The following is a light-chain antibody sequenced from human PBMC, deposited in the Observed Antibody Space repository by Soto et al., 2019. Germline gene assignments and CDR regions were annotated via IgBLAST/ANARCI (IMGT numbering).Light chain of an antibody. CDR1: SGHSSYA. V-gene: IGLV4-69*01. Sequence: QSVLTQSPSASASLGASVKFTCTLSSGHSSYAIAWHQQQPEKGPRYLMKPNSDGSHSKGDGIPDRFSGSSSGAERYLTISSLQSEDEADYYCQTWGTGIHVFGTGTKLTVL. CDR3: QTWGTGIHV. J-gene: IGLJ1*01. CDR2: PNSDGSH.